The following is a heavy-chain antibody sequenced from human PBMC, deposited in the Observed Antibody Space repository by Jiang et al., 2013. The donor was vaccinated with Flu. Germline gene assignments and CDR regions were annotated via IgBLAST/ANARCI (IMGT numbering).Heavy chain of an antibody. CDR2: ISYDGSSK. J-gene: IGHJ6*02. CDR1: GFTFSSYT. Sequence: VQLVESGGGVVQPGRSLRLSCAASGFTFSSYTVHWVRQAPGKGLEWVAVISYDGSSKYYADSVKGRFTISRDNSKNTLYLQMNSLRIEDTAVYYCARAAQPKRFLEWLDVWGQGTTGTGLL. V-gene: IGHV3-30*04. CDR3: ARAAQPKRFLEWLDV. D-gene: IGHD3-3*01.